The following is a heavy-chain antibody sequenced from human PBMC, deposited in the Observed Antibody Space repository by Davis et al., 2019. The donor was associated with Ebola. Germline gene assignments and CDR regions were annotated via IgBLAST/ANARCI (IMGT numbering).Heavy chain of an antibody. CDR1: GGSFSGYY. J-gene: IGHJ4*02. V-gene: IGHV4-34*01. D-gene: IGHD3-10*01. CDR3: ARDLWFRELWGGYFDY. CDR2: INHSGST. Sequence: MPGGSLRLSCAVYGGSFSGYYWSWIRQPPGKGLEWIGEINHSGSTNYNPSLKSRVTISVDTSKNQFSLKLSSVTAADTAVYYCARDLWFRELWGGYFDYWGQGTLVTVSS.